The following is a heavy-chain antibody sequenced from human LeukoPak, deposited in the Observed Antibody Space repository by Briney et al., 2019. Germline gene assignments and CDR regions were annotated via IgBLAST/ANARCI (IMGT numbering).Heavy chain of an antibody. CDR1: GFTLSSYA. V-gene: IGHV3-48*01. D-gene: IGHD2-8*01. Sequence: GGSLRLSCAASGFTLSSYAMNWVRQAPGMGLEWVAFISSSGSTMYYADSVRGRFTLSRDSAKTSLFLQMNSLRAEDTAVYYCSRTKMSPYSYYGMDVWGRGTTVTVSS. CDR3: SRTKMSPYSYYGMDV. CDR2: ISSSGSTM. J-gene: IGHJ6*02.